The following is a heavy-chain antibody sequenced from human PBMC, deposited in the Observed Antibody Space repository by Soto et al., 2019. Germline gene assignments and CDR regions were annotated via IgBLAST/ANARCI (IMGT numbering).Heavy chain of an antibody. V-gene: IGHV4-4*02. J-gene: IGHJ4*02. CDR3: ARETGGYSYGWFFDY. CDR2: IYHSGST. CDR1: GGSISSSNW. Sequence: QVQLQESGPGLVKPSGTLSLTCAVSGGSISSSNWWRWVRQPPGKGLEWIGEIYHSGSTNYNPSLKSRVNRSVDKSKNQFSLKLSSVTAADTAVYYCARETGGYSYGWFFDYWGQGTLVTVSS. D-gene: IGHD5-18*01.